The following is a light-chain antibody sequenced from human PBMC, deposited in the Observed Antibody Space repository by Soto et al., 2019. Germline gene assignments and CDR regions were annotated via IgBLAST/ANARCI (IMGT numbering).Light chain of an antibody. CDR1: QSIYTW. J-gene: IGKJ1*01. Sequence: DIQMTQSPSTLSASVGDRVTITCRANQSIYTWLAWYQHKPVKAPKFLIYMASSLENGVPSRFSGSGSGTEFTLTISSLQPDDFATYVCQQYVKYPVTFGQGPKVEIK. V-gene: IGKV1-5*03. CDR3: QQYVKYPVT. CDR2: MAS.